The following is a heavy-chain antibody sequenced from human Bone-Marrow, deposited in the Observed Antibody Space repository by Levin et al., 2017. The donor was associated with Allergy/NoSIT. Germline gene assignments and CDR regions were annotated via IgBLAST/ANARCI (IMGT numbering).Heavy chain of an antibody. Sequence: GESLKISCAASGFTFSSYGMHWVRQAPGKGLEWVAVIWYDGSNKYYADSVKGRFTISRDNSKNTLYLQMNSLRAEDTAVYYCAREGGIVVVPAATYYFDYWGQGTLVTVSS. CDR2: IWYDGSNK. V-gene: IGHV3-33*01. CDR3: AREGGIVVVPAATYYFDY. J-gene: IGHJ4*02. D-gene: IGHD2-2*01. CDR1: GFTFSSYG.